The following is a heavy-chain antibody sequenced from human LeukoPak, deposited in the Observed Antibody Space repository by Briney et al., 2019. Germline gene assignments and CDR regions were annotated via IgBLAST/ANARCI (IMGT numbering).Heavy chain of an antibody. CDR1: GGTFSNYA. CDR3: ARGWDYDSGGRPTAYVY. J-gene: IGHJ4*02. D-gene: IGHD3-22*01. Sequence: SVTVSCKASGGTFSNYAINWVRQAPGPGLEWMGGIIPIFGTANYAQKFQGRVTITADEFTRTVYMELNSLKSEDTAVYYCARGWDYDSGGRPTAYVYWGQGTLVTVSS. V-gene: IGHV1-69*01. CDR2: IIPIFGTA.